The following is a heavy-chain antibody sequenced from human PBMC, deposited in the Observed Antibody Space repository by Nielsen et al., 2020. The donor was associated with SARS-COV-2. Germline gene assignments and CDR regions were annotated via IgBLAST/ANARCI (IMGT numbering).Heavy chain of an antibody. V-gene: IGHV3-48*02. CDR1: GFSLSNYW. CDR2: ISETGRVI. Sequence: GESLKISCVGSGFSLSNYWMSWVRQAPGKGLEWISYISETGRVIFYADSVKGRLTISRDNTKNSLYLQINSLRDDDSAVYYCARDSRGGSYSSSWYFDLWGQGTLVTASS. CDR3: ARDSRGGSYSSSWYFDL. J-gene: IGHJ4*02. D-gene: IGHD6-13*01.